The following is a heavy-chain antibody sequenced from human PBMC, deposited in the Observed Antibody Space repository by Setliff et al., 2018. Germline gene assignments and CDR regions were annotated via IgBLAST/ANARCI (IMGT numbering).Heavy chain of an antibody. D-gene: IGHD3-3*01. CDR3: AISTIFGVVSPTPDAFDI. J-gene: IGHJ3*02. V-gene: IGHV1-69*08. CDR2: IIPIFGTA. Sequence: SVKVSCKASRGTFSIYTISWVRQAPGQGLEWMGRIIPIFGTANYAQKFQGRVTITADKSTSTAYMELSSLRSEDTAVYYCAISTIFGVVSPTPDAFDIWGQGTMVTVSS. CDR1: RGTFSIYT.